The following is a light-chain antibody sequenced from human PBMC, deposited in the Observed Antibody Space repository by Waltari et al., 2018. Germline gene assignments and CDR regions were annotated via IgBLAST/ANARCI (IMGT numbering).Light chain of an antibody. Sequence: DIQMTQSPSTLSASVGDRVTITCRPSQSISSWVDWYQQKPGTAPKLLIYKASTLETGVPSRFSGSGFGTEFTLTISSLQPDDFATYYCQQYNTYSAFGPGTKVDI. CDR2: KAS. V-gene: IGKV1-5*03. J-gene: IGKJ3*01. CDR1: QSISSW. CDR3: QQYNTYSA.